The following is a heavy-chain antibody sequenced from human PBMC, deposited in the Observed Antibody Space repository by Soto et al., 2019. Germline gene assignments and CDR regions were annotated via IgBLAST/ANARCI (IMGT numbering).Heavy chain of an antibody. CDR2: ISSSSSTI. CDR1: GFTFSSYS. J-gene: IGHJ4*02. D-gene: IGHD6-19*01. CDR3: ASIYSSGQFDY. Sequence: GGSLRLSCAASGFTFSSYSMNWVRQAPGKGLEWVSYISSSSSTIYYADSVKGRFTISRDNAKNSLYLQMNSLRAEDTAVYYCASIYSSGQFDYWGQGTLVTVSS. V-gene: IGHV3-48*01.